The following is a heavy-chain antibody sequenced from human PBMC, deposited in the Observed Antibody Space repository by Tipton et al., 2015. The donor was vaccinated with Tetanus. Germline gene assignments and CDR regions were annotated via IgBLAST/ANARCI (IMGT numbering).Heavy chain of an antibody. CDR1: GFTFSSYS. V-gene: IGHV3-21*01. CDR3: AREGSSGYYYVGFDY. CDR2: ISSSSSYI. Sequence: SLRLSCAASGFTFSSYSMNWVRQAPGKGLEWVSSISSSSSYIYYADSVKGRFTISRDNAKNSLYLQMNSLRAEDTAVYYCAREGSSGYYYVGFDYWGQGTLVTVSS. D-gene: IGHD3-22*01. J-gene: IGHJ4*02.